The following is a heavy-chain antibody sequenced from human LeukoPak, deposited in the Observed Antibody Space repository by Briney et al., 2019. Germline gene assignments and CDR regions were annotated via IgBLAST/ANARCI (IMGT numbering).Heavy chain of an antibody. CDR2: ITSTSCYI. D-gene: IGHD5-12*01. V-gene: IGHV3-21*01. CDR1: GFPYSSYP. CDR3: VRRGPNNSGLDY. J-gene: IGHJ4*02. Sequence: GGSLRLSCAASGFPYSSYPFNWVRKATGKGLEWVASITSTSCYIYCADSVQGRFAVTRDNAKNLLYLQMNSLRAEDTAVFYCVRRGPNNSGLDYWGQGTLVTVSS.